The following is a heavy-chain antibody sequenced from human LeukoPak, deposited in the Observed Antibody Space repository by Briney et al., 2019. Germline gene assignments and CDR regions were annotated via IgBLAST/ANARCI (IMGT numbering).Heavy chain of an antibody. D-gene: IGHD3-22*01. J-gene: IGHJ4*02. CDR1: GYTFTGYY. CDR3: ARVLYYYDSSGYLPDY. Sequence: GASVKVSCKASGYTFTGYYMHWVRQAPGQGLEWIGWINPNSGGTNYAQKFQGRVTMTRDTSISTAYMELSRLRSDDTAVYYCARVLYYYDSSGYLPDYWGQGTLVTVSS. V-gene: IGHV1-2*02. CDR2: INPNSGGT.